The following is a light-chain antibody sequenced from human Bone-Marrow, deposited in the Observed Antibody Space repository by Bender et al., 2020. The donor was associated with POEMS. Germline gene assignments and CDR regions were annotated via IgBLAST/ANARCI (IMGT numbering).Light chain of an antibody. CDR3: QSADSSGTYLD. CDR2: KDT. J-gene: IGLJ2*01. V-gene: IGLV3-25*03. Sequence: SNELTQPPSVSVSPGQTARITCSGDALPQRYSYWYQQKAGQAPVLIIYKDTERPSGIPERFSASTSGTTVTLTLSGVQAEDEADYYCQSADSSGTYLDFGGGTKLTVL. CDR1: ALPQRY.